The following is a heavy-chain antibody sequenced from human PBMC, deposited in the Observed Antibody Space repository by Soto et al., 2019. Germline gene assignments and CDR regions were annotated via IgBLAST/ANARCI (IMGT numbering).Heavy chain of an antibody. CDR2: INHSGST. CDR3: AREKAAGTVEAFDI. V-gene: IGHV4-34*01. Sequence: SDTLSLTCAVYGGSFSGYYWSWIRQPPGKGLEWIGEINHSGSTNYNPSLKSRVTISVDTSKNQFSLKLSSVTAADTAVYYCAREKAAGTVEAFDIWGQGTMVTVSS. CDR1: GGSFSGYY. J-gene: IGHJ3*02. D-gene: IGHD6-13*01.